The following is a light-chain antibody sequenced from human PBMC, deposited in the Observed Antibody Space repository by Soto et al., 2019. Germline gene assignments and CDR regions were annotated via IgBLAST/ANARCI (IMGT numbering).Light chain of an antibody. CDR1: QSVSSD. CDR3: QQYGSSGT. Sequence: ENVLTLSPATLSLYPRERATLSCRASQSVSSDLAWYQQKPGQAPRLLIYGASNRATGIPDRFSGSGSGTDFTLTISRLEPEDFAVYYCQQYGSSGTFGQGTKVDI. CDR2: GAS. V-gene: IGKV3-20*01. J-gene: IGKJ1*01.